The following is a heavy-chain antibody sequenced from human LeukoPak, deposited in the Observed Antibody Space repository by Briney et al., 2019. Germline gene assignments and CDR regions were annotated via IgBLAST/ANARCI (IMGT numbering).Heavy chain of an antibody. CDR2: IYYSGST. V-gene: IGHV4-59*08. CDR1: GGSISSYY. Sequence: SETLSLTCTVSGGSISSYYWSWIRQPPGKGLEWIGYIYYSGSTNHNPSLKSRVTISVDTSKNQFSLKLSSVTAADTAVYYCARHGNPYCGGDCYRGEFDYWGQGTLVTVSS. J-gene: IGHJ4*02. D-gene: IGHD2-21*02. CDR3: ARHGNPYCGGDCYRGEFDY.